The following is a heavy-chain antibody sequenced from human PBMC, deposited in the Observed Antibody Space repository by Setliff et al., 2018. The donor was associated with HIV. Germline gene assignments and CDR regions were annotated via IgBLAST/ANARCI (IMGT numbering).Heavy chain of an antibody. J-gene: IGHJ5*02. CDR1: GGSIASXTHY. Sequence: SETLSLTCTVSGGSIASXTHYWAWIRQPPGKGLEWIGSVYYNGVTDHNPSLKSRVTISVDTSNQQFSLKLSSVTAADTAVYYCARHEGYNDFLTGYFRYKWYDPWGQGTLVTVSS. CDR2: VYYNGVT. V-gene: IGHV4-39*01. D-gene: IGHD3-9*01. CDR3: ARHEGYNDFLTGYFRYKWYDP.